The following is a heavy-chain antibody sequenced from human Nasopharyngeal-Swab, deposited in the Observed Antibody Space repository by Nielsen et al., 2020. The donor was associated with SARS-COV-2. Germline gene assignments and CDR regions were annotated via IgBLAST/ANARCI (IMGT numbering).Heavy chain of an antibody. CDR2: ISSSTTTI. Sequence: GESLKISCAASGFTFTSYSMNWVRQAPGKVLEWVSAISSSTTTIRYADSVKGRVTISRDNAKNSMYLQMNSLRADDTALYYCARARGYDFDYWGQGTLVTVSS. J-gene: IGHJ4*02. D-gene: IGHD5-12*01. CDR3: ARARGYDFDY. CDR1: GFTFTSYS. V-gene: IGHV3-21*01.